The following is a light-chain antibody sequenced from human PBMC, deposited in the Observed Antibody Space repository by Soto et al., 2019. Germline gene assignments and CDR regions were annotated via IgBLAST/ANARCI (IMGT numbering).Light chain of an antibody. V-gene: IGLV2-11*01. CDR2: DVS. CDR3: CSYAGSYYV. J-gene: IGLJ1*01. Sequence: QSVLTQPRSVSGSPGQSVTISCTGTSRDVGGYNYVSWYQQHPGKAPKLMIYDVSKRPSGVPDRFSGSKSGNTASLTISGLQAEDEADYYCCSYAGSYYVFGTVTKLTVL. CDR1: SRDVGGYNY.